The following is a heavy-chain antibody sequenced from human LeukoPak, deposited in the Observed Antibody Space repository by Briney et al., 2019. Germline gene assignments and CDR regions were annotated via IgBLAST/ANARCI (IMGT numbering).Heavy chain of an antibody. Sequence: SETLSLTCTVSGGSISSYYWSWIRQPPGKGLEWIGYIYYSGSTNYNPSLKSRVTISVDTSKNQFSLKLSSVTAADTAVYYCASSYYYDSSGYYSGAFDIWGQGTMVTVSS. J-gene: IGHJ3*02. D-gene: IGHD3-22*01. V-gene: IGHV4-59*01. CDR2: IYYSGST. CDR1: GGSISSYY. CDR3: ASSYYYDSSGYYSGAFDI.